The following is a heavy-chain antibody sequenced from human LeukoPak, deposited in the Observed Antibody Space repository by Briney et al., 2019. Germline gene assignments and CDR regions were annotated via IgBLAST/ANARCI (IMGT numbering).Heavy chain of an antibody. V-gene: IGHV4-34*01. CDR1: GGPFCGYY. CDR2: VTRNGDI. CDR3: ARLSLMNPQLAYWYFDV. Sequence: SETLTLTYAVYGGPFCGYYWSWIRQPPGKGLEWIGEVTRNGDINYNPSLESRVTLSLEASQNKFSLTVNSVSAADTAVYYCARLSLMNPQLAYWYFDVWGRGTLVTVSS. D-gene: IGHD1-1*01. J-gene: IGHJ2*01.